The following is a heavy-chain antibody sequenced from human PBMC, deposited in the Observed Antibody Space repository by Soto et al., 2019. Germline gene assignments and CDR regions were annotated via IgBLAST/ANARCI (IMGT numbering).Heavy chain of an antibody. V-gene: IGHV3-7*01. Sequence: PGGSLKLSCAASGFTFSSYWMSWVRQAPGKGLEWVTNIKQDGSEKYYVDSVKGRFTISRDNAKNSLYLQMNSLRAEDTAVYYCAMSMVTTWDVDYWGQGTLVTVSS. D-gene: IGHD4-17*01. J-gene: IGHJ4*02. CDR2: IKQDGSEK. CDR3: AMSMVTTWDVDY. CDR1: GFTFSSYW.